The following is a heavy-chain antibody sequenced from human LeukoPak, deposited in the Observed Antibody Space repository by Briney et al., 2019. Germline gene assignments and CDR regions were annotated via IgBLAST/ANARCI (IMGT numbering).Heavy chain of an antibody. J-gene: IGHJ5*02. Sequence: SETLSLTCAVYGGSFSGYYWSWIRQPPGKGLEWIGEINHSGSTNYNPSLKSRVTISVDTSKNQFSLKLSSVTAADTAVYYCARPVTLNWGGVNWFDPWGQGTLVTVSS. CDR1: GGSFSGYY. CDR2: INHSGST. D-gene: IGHD7-27*01. V-gene: IGHV4-34*01. CDR3: ARPVTLNWGGVNWFDP.